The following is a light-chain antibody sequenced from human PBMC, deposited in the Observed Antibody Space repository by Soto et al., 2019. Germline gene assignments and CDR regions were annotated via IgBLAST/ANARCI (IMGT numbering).Light chain of an antibody. CDR3: QQYDSYSSGP. V-gene: IGKV1-5*01. J-gene: IGKJ1*01. Sequence: DIQMTQSPSTLSASVGDRVTITCRASQTINSWLAWYQQKPGKAPKVLIFDASSLKTGVPSRFSSSGSGTEFTLTISNLQPDDFATYYCQQYDSYSSGPFGQGTKVDIK. CDR2: DAS. CDR1: QTINSW.